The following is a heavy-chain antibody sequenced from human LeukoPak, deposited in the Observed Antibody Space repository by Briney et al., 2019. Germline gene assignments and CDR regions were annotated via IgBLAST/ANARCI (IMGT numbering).Heavy chain of an antibody. CDR3: ARFDWLLFFDY. CDR2: INHSGST. J-gene: IGHJ4*02. D-gene: IGHD3-9*01. CDR1: GGSFGGYY. V-gene: IGHV4-34*01. Sequence: PSETLSLTCAVYGGSFGGYYWSWIRQPPGKGLEWIGEINHSGSTNYNPSLKSRVTISVDTSKNQFSLKLSSVTAADTAVYYCARFDWLLFFDYWGQGTLVTVSS.